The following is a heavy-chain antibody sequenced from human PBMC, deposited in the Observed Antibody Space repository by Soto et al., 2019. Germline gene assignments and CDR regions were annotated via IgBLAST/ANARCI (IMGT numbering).Heavy chain of an antibody. CDR2: VSSDGGFT. CDR1: GFTFRDYY. V-gene: IGHV3-11*06. Sequence: PGGSLRLSCEASGFTFRDYYMRGIRQVPGRGLACLSYVSSDGGFTHYADSVQGRFTISRDNTKNSLFLEMKGLRAEDTALYFCARDPMGRGVPLDYWGPGTLVTVSS. J-gene: IGHJ4*02. D-gene: IGHD3-10*01. CDR3: ARDPMGRGVPLDY.